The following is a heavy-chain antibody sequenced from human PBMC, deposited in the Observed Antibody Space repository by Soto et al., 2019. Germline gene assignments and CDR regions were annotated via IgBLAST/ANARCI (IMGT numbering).Heavy chain of an antibody. J-gene: IGHJ6*02. CDR3: ARGEGGRVVVAATYYYGMDV. V-gene: IGHV1-8*01. CDR2: MNPNSGNT. Sequence: WASVKVSCKASGYTFTSYDINWVRQATGQGLEWMGWMNPNSGNTGYAQKFQGRVTMTRNTSISTAYMELSSLRSEDTAVYYCARGEGGRVVVAATYYYGMDVWGQGTTVTVSS. CDR1: GYTFTSYD. D-gene: IGHD2-15*01.